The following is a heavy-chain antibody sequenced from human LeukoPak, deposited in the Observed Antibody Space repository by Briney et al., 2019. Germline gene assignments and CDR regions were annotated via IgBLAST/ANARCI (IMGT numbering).Heavy chain of an antibody. CDR3: AKGMVRGVILKGFDY. CDR2: IRAGGDNT. J-gene: IGHJ4*02. D-gene: IGHD3-10*01. V-gene: IGHV3-23*01. Sequence: EGSLRLSCAASGFTFSSYGMSWVRQAPGKGLEWVSGIRAGGDNTYYADSVKGRFTISRDNSKNTLYLQMNSLRAEDTAVYYCAKGMVRGVILKGFDYWGQGTLVTVSS. CDR1: GFTFSSYG.